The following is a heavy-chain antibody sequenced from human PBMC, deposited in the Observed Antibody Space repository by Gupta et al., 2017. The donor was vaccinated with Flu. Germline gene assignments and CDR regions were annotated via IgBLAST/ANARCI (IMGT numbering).Heavy chain of an antibody. V-gene: IGHV4-34*01. D-gene: IGHD2-2*01. CDR2: INHSGST. CDR3: ARGKESTQYQLLLEIRNYWYFDL. J-gene: IGHJ2*01. Sequence: RQPPGKGLEWIGEINHSGSTNYNPSLKSRVTISVDTSKNQFSLKLSSVTAADTAVYYCARGKESTQYQLLLEIRNYWYFDLWGRGTLVTVSS.